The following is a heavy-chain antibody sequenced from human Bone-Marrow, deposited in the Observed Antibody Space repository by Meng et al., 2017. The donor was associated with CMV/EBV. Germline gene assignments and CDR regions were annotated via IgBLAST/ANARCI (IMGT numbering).Heavy chain of an antibody. V-gene: IGHV3-23*01. Sequence: GGSLRLSCAASGFTFSSYAMSCVRQAPGKGLEWVSAISGSGGSTYYADSVKGRFTISRDNSKNTLYLQMNSLRAEDTAVYYCAKVWGGYCSGITCYSPYYYYGMDVWGQGTTVTVYS. D-gene: IGHD2-2*02. CDR2: ISGSGGST. CDR1: GFTFSSYA. CDR3: AKVWGGYCSGITCYSPYYYYGMDV. J-gene: IGHJ6*02.